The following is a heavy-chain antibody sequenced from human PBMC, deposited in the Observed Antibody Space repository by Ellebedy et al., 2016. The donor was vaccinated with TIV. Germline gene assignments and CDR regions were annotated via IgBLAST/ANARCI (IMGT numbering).Heavy chain of an antibody. V-gene: IGHV1-46*01. D-gene: IGHD6-19*01. CDR3: ATRAEWLGVYYYYGMDV. CDR2: INPSGGST. CDR1: GYTFTSYY. Sequence: ASVKVSCXASGYTFTSYYMHWVRQAPGQGREWMGIINPSGGSTSYAQKFQGRVTMTRDTSTSTVYMELSSLRSEDTAVYYCATRAEWLGVYYYYGMDVWGQGTTVTVSS. J-gene: IGHJ6*02.